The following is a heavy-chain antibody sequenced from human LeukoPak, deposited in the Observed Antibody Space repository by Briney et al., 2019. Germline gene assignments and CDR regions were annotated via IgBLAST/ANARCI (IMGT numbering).Heavy chain of an antibody. CDR2: IKQDGSEK. V-gene: IGHV3-7*03. CDR1: GFTFSSYW. D-gene: IGHD3-16*01. J-gene: IGHJ4*02. CDR3: AKSVWGATYYFDY. Sequence: GGSLRLSCAASGFTFSSYWMSWVRQAPGKGLEWVANIKQDGSEKYYVDSVKGRFTISRDNAKNSLYLQMNSLRAEDTAGYYCAKSVWGATYYFDYWGQGTLVTVSS.